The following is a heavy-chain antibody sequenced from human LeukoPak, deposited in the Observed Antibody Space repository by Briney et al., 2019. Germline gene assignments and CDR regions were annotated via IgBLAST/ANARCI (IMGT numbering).Heavy chain of an antibody. CDR3: ARSFSSGWLDY. Sequence: GASVKVSCKASGYTFTSYYMYWVRQAPGQGLEWMGGGSTAYAQKFQGRVTMTRDMSTSTVYMELSSLRSEDTAVYYCARSFSSGWLDYWGQGTLVTVSS. D-gene: IGHD6-19*01. CDR1: GYTFTSYY. J-gene: IGHJ4*02. V-gene: IGHV1-46*01. CDR2: GST.